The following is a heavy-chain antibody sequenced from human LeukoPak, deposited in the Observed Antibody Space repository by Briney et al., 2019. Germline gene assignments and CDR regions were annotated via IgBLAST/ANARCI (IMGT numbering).Heavy chain of an antibody. D-gene: IGHD3-16*02. V-gene: IGHV1-2*02. Sequence: ASVKVSCKASGYTFTDNYMHWVRQAPGQGREGMGWINPNSGATKYALQFQGRVTMTRDTSISTAYLELSRLRSDDTAVYYCARDRGSYRFDPWGQGTLVTVSS. CDR3: ARDRGSYRFDP. CDR2: INPNSGAT. CDR1: GYTFTDNY. J-gene: IGHJ5*02.